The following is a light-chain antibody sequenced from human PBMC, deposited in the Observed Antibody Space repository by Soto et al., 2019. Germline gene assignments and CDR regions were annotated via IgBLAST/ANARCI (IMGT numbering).Light chain of an antibody. V-gene: IGLV2-14*01. CDR3: SSYTTSNTYV. Sequence: QSVLTQPDSVSGSPGQSITFSCTGTSSDIGVYNYVSWYQQHPGKAPKLMIYEVNNRPSGVSNRFSGSKSGNTASLTISGLQAEDEADYYCSSYTTSNTYVFGTGTKVTVL. CDR2: EVN. CDR1: SSDIGVYNY. J-gene: IGLJ1*01.